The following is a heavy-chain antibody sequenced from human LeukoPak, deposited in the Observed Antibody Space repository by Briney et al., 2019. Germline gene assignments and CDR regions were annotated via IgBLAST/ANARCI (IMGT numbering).Heavy chain of an antibody. Sequence: GGSLRLSCAASGFTFSSYAMHWVRQAPGKGLEWVAVISYDGSNKYYADSVKGRFTISRDNSKNTLYLQMNSLRAEDTAVYYCARGPPSSSSFDYWGQGTLVTVSS. D-gene: IGHD6-6*01. V-gene: IGHV3-30*04. J-gene: IGHJ4*02. CDR1: GFTFSSYA. CDR3: ARGPPSSSSFDY. CDR2: ISYDGSNK.